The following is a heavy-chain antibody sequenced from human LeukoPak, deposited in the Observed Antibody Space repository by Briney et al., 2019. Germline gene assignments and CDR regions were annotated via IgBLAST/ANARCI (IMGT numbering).Heavy chain of an antibody. CDR2: IYHSGST. J-gene: IGHJ6*03. CDR1: GGPISSGGYY. D-gene: IGHD2-2*02. V-gene: IGHV4-30-2*01. Sequence: PSETLSLTCTVSGGPISSGGYYWSWIRQPPGKGLEWIGYIYHSGSTYYNPSLKSRVTISVDRSKNQFSLKLSSVTAADTAVYYCARGQYCSSTSCYTRGGDYYYYYYMDVWGKGTTVTVSS. CDR3: ARGQYCSSTSCYTRGGDYYYYYYMDV.